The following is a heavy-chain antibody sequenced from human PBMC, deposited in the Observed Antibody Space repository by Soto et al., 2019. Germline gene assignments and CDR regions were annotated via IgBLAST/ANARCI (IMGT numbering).Heavy chain of an antibody. D-gene: IGHD2-21*02. CDR3: ASSSYGGDLRY. V-gene: IGHV3-21*01. CDR1: GFTFSSYS. CDR2: ISSSSSYI. Sequence: EVQLVESGGGLVKPGGSLRLSCAASGFTFSSYSMNWVRQAPGKGLEWVSSISSSSSYIYYADSVKGRFTISRDNAKNSRYLQMNSLRAEDTAVYCCASSSYGGDLRYWGQGTLVTVSS. J-gene: IGHJ4*02.